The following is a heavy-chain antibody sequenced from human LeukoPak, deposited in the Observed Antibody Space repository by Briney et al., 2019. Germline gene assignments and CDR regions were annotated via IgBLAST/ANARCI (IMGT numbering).Heavy chain of an antibody. Sequence: ASETLSLTCAVYGGSFSRYYWSWIRQPPGKGLEWIGYIYYSGSTNYNPSLKSRVTISVDTSKNQFSLKLSSVTAADTAVYYCARVVRLISSWYGRYYYYYGMDVWGQGTTVTVSS. J-gene: IGHJ6*02. CDR1: GGSFSRYY. V-gene: IGHV4-59*01. D-gene: IGHD6-13*01. CDR3: ARVVRLISSWYGRYYYYYGMDV. CDR2: IYYSGST.